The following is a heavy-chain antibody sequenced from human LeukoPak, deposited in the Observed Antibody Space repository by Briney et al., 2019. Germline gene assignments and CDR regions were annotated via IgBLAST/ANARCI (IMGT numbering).Heavy chain of an antibody. CDR3: VRRVRYSNYVWWFDP. CDR1: GYSISTGYY. J-gene: IGHJ5*02. V-gene: IGHV4-38-2*01. Sequence: PSETLSLTCAVSGYSISTGYYWGWIRQPPGKGLEWIGSIYHGGSPNYNPSLQSRVTMSVDTYKNQFSLTLSSVTAADTAVYYCVRRVRYSNYVWWFDPWGQGTLVTVVS. D-gene: IGHD4-11*01. CDR2: IYHGGSP.